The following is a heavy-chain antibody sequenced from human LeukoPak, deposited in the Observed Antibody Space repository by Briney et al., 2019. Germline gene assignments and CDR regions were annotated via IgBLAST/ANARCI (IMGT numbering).Heavy chain of an antibody. CDR1: GLTFSSCG. D-gene: IGHD2-15*01. Sequence: GGSLRLSCEASGLTFSSCGMSWVGQAPGKGLEWISTIGRGGDTAYNADFVKGRFTISRDNSKNMLYLEMNSLKAEDTALYYCAKGGRLSGPFQYWGQGTLVTVAS. J-gene: IGHJ4*02. CDR2: IGRGGDTA. CDR3: AKGGRLSGPFQY. V-gene: IGHV3-23*01.